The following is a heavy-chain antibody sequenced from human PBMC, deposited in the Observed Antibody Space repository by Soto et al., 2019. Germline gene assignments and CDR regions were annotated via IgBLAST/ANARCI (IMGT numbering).Heavy chain of an antibody. CDR2: MFYSGST. CDR1: GGSVNSDSHY. D-gene: IGHD2-8*02. J-gene: IGHJ4*02. Sequence: SETLSLTCTVSGGSVNSDSHYWSWIRQPPGKGLEWIGHMFYSGSTNYNPSLKSRVTILGDTSKNQFSLKLSSVTAADTAVYYCARLVRSLHFDYWGQGTPVTVS. CDR3: ARLVRSLHFDY. V-gene: IGHV4-61*01.